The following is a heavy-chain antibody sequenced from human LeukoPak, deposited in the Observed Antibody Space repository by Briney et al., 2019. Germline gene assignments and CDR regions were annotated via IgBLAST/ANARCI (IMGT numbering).Heavy chain of an antibody. J-gene: IGHJ6*03. CDR2: IYYSGST. V-gene: IGHV4-59*02. CDR3: ARVFRNYDFWSGYYNYYYYYMDV. Sequence: SETLSLTCTVSGGSVSSHYWSWIRQPPGKGLEWIGYIYYSGSTNYNPSLKSRVTISVDASKNQFSLKLSSVPAADTAVYYCARVFRNYDFWSGYYNYYYYYMDVWGKGTTVTVSS. CDR1: GGSVSSHY. D-gene: IGHD3-3*01.